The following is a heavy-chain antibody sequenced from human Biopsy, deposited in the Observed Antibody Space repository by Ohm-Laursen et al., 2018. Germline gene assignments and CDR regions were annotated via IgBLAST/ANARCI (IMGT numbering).Heavy chain of an antibody. Sequence: GTLSLTCAVSSGSISSYYWSWIRQPPGKGLEWIGYISCSGNTNYNPSLKSRVTMSVDTSKNQFSLKVYSVTAADTAIYYCATTTMDTSGWYGNYFDSWGQGALVTVSS. V-gene: IGHV4-59*08. CDR2: ISCSGNT. J-gene: IGHJ4*02. CDR3: ATTTMDTSGWYGNYFDS. CDR1: SGSISSYY. D-gene: IGHD6-19*01.